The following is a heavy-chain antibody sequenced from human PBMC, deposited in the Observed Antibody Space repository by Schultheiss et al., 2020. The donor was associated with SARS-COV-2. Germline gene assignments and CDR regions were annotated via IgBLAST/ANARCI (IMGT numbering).Heavy chain of an antibody. D-gene: IGHD3-3*01. CDR1: GFTFSNAW. V-gene: IGHV3-15*01. Sequence: GGSLRLSCAASGFTFSNAWMSWVRQAPGKGLEWVGRIKSKTDGGTTDYAAPVKGRFTISRDDSKNTLYLQMNSLKTEDTAVYYCTSRTQTYYDFWSGYYFDYWGQGTLVTVSS. J-gene: IGHJ4*02. CDR3: TSRTQTYYDFWSGYYFDY. CDR2: IKSKTDGGTT.